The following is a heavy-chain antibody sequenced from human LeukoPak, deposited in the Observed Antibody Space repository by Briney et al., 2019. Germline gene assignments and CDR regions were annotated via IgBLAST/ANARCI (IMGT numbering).Heavy chain of an antibody. CDR2: INHSGST. D-gene: IGHD4-23*01. Sequence: SETLSLTCAVYGGSFSGYYWSWIRQPPGEGLEWIGEINHSGSTNYNPTLKSRVTISVDTYKNQFSLKLSSVTAADTAVYYCARRSQYGGPPRGFDYWGQGTLVTVSS. V-gene: IGHV4-34*01. CDR3: ARRSQYGGPPRGFDY. J-gene: IGHJ4*02. CDR1: GGSFSGYY.